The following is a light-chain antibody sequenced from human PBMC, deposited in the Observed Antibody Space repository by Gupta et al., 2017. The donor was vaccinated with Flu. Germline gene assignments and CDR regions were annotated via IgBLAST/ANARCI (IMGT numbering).Light chain of an antibody. CDR1: QSVSSSY. CDR3: QQYGSSLWT. Sequence: EIVLTQSPGTLSLSPGERATLSCRASQSVSSSYLAWYQQKPGKAHRLLIYGASSRATGIPDMFSGSGSGTDFTLTISRLEPEDFAVYYCQQYGSSLWTFGQGTKVEIK. V-gene: IGKV3-20*01. J-gene: IGKJ1*01. CDR2: GAS.